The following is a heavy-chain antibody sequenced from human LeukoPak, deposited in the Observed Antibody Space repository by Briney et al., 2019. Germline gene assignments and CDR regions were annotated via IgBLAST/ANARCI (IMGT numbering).Heavy chain of an antibody. CDR1: GFTFSSYS. J-gene: IGHJ4*02. CDR3: ARGGGESAVTNRDY. Sequence: GGSLRLSCAASGFTFSSYSMNWVRQAPGKGLEWVSSISSSSSYIYYADSVKGRFTISRDNAKDSLYLQMNSLRAEDTAVYYCARGGGESAVTNRDYWGQGTLVTVSS. V-gene: IGHV3-21*01. D-gene: IGHD4-17*01. CDR2: ISSSSSYI.